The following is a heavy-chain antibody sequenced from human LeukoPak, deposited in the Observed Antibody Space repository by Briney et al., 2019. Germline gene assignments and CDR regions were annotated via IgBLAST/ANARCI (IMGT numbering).Heavy chain of an antibody. CDR3: ARGRGRFDLTGRVYFDY. CDR2: IYYSGST. J-gene: IGHJ4*02. CDR1: GGSISSSSYY. Sequence: PSETLSLTCTVSGGSISSSSYYWGWIRQPPGKGLERIGSIYYSGSTYYNPSLKSRVTISVDTSKNQFSLKLSSVTAADTAVYYCARGRGRFDLTGRVYFDYWGQGTLVTVSS. D-gene: IGHD3-9*01. V-gene: IGHV4-39*07.